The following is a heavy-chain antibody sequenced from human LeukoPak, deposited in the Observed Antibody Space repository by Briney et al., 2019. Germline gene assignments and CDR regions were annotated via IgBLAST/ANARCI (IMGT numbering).Heavy chain of an antibody. CDR1: GYSFTNYW. CDR3: ARRCDSGGYRFWFDP. CDR2: ISPHDSET. Sequence: GESLKISCKGPGYSFTNYWIAWVRQLHGKGLGWMGMISPHDSETRYSPSFQGQVTISADKSITTAYLQWSSLKASDTAIYYCARRCDSGGYRFWFDPWGQGTLVTVSS. V-gene: IGHV5-51*01. J-gene: IGHJ5*02. D-gene: IGHD3-16*02.